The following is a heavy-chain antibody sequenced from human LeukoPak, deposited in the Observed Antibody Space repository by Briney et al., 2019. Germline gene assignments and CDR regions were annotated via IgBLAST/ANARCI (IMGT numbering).Heavy chain of an antibody. CDR2: ISYDGSNK. D-gene: IGHD2-2*01. V-gene: IGHV3-30*04. CDR1: GFTFSSYA. Sequence: GGSLRLSCAASGFTFSSYAMHWVRQAPGKGLEWVAVISYDGSNKYYADSVKGRFTISRDNSKNTLYLQMNSLRAEDTAVYYCARDKPASSTSENWFDPWGQGTLVTVSS. CDR3: ARDKPASSTSENWFDP. J-gene: IGHJ5*02.